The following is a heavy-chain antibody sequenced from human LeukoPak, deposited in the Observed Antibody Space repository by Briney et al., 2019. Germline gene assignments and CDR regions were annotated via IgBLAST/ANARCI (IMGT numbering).Heavy chain of an antibody. V-gene: IGHV4-39*01. CDR1: GGSISSSSYY. D-gene: IGHD1-7*01. J-gene: IGHJ4*02. Sequence: PSETLSLTCTVSGGSISSSSYYWGWIRQPPGKGLEWIGNIYYSGSTYYNPSLKSRVTISVDTSKNQFSLKLSSVTAADTAVYYCARSASYNWNYGNFDYWGQGTLVTVSS. CDR2: IYYSGST. CDR3: ARSASYNWNYGNFDY.